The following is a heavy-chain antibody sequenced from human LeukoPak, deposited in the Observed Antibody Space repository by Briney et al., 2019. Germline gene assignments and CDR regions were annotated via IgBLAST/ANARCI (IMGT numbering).Heavy chain of an antibody. J-gene: IGHJ4*02. V-gene: IGHV3-30*18. CDR3: AKDVDPFGSGSYVEGFDY. CDR2: ISYDGSNK. CDR1: GFTFSGYG. D-gene: IGHD3-10*01. Sequence: GRSLRLSCAASGFTFSGYGMHWVRQAPGKGLEWVAVISYDGSNKYYADSVKGRFTISRDNSKNTLYLQMNSLRAEDTAVYYYAKDVDPFGSGSYVEGFDYWGQGTLVTVSS.